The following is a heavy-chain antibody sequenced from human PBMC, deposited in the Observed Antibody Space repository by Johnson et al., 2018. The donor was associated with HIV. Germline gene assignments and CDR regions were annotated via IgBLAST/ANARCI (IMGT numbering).Heavy chain of an antibody. CDR2: IRYDGSNK. Sequence: QVQLVESGGGVVQPGGSLRLSCAASGFTFSSYGMHWVRQAPGKGLEWVAFIRYDGSNKYYVDSVKGRFTISRDNSKNTLSLQMNSLRAEDTAVYYCTKMGARGAFDIWGQGTMVTVSS. V-gene: IGHV3-30*02. J-gene: IGHJ3*02. CDR1: GFTFSSYG. CDR3: TKMGARGAFDI. D-gene: IGHD3-16*01.